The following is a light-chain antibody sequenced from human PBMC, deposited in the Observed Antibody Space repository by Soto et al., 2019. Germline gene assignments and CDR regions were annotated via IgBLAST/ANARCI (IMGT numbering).Light chain of an antibody. CDR1: QSIRNNY. CDR2: GAS. J-gene: IGKJ1*01. CDR3: QQYGTSPQT. V-gene: IGKV3-20*01. Sequence: EVVLTQSPGTLSLSPGERATLSCRASQSIRNNYLAWYQQKPGQAHRRLIYGASSRATGIPDRFSGSGSGTDFTLTIRRLEPEDFAVYYCQQYGTSPQTFGQGTKVDNK.